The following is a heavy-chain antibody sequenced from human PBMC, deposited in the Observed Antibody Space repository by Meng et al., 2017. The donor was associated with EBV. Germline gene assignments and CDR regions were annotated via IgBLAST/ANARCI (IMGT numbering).Heavy chain of an antibody. D-gene: IGHD1/OR15-1a*01. CDR3: VRELVGGTFDY. V-gene: IGHV1-46*01. J-gene: IGHJ4*02. CDR2: IIPAGGNT. Sequence: QGPLGESGAEVKKPGAAVKVSCKASGYTFTSYYLHWVRQAPGQGLEWMGIIIPAGGNTNYAQKFRGRFTMTRDTSTSTVYMDLSILTSEDTAVYYCVRELVGGTFDYWGQGTLVTVSS. CDR1: GYTFTSYY.